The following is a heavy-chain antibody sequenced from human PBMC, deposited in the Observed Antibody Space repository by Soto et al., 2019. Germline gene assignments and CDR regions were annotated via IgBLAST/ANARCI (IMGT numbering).Heavy chain of an antibody. Sequence: SETLSLTCTVSGGSISSSSYHWGWIRQPPGKELEWMGTIYYSGSTYYNPSLKSRVTISVDTSKNQFSLKLSSVTAADTAVYYCARRYYYDSSGYYYYFDYWGQGTLVTVSS. CDR3: ARRYYYDSSGYYYYFDY. D-gene: IGHD3-22*01. CDR1: GGSISSSSYH. CDR2: IYYSGST. V-gene: IGHV4-39*01. J-gene: IGHJ4*02.